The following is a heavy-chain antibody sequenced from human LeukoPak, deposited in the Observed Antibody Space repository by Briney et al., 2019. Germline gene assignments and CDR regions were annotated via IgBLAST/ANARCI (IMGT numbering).Heavy chain of an antibody. CDR1: GYSISSGYY. V-gene: IGHV4-38-2*02. D-gene: IGHD4-17*01. CDR2: NYYSGST. CDR3: ARGGDYGVNFDY. Sequence: PSETLSLTCTVSGYSISSGYYWGWIRQPPGKGLEWIGYNYYSGSTYYNPSLKSRVTISVDTSKNQFSLKLSSVTAADTAVYYCARGGDYGVNFDYWGQGTLVTVSS. J-gene: IGHJ4*02.